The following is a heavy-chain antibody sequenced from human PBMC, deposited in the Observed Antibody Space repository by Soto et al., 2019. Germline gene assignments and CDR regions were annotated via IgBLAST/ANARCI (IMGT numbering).Heavy chain of an antibody. J-gene: IGHJ6*02. V-gene: IGHV1-46*01. CDR3: ARDVNYYYGSGHYGMDV. D-gene: IGHD3-10*01. Sequence: ASVKVSCKASGYTFTGYYMHCVRQAPGQVLQWMGIINPGGGRTAYAQKFQGRVTLTRDMSTSTVYMELTSLRAEDTAVYYCARDVNYYYGSGHYGMDVWGQGTTVTVSS. CDR2: INPGGGRT. CDR1: GYTFTGYY.